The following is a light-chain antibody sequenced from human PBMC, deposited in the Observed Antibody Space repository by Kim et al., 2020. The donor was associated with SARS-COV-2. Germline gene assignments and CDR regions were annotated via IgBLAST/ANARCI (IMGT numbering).Light chain of an antibody. J-gene: IGKJ1*01. CDR2: WAS. V-gene: IGKV4-1*01. Sequence: DIVMTQSPDSLAVSLGERATINCKSSQSVLYSSNNKNYLAWYQQKPGQPPKLLIYWASTRESGVPDRFSGSGSGTDFTLTISSLQAEDGAVYYCQQYYRTPRTFGRGTKVDIK. CDR1: QSVLYSSNNKNY. CDR3: QQYYRTPRT.